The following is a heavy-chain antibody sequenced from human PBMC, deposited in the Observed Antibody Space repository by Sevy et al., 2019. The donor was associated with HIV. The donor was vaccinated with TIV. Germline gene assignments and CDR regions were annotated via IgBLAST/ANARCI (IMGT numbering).Heavy chain of an antibody. CDR2: IKSKTDGGTT. CDR3: TTVGELLSYYYYYMDV. CDR1: GFTFSNAW. D-gene: IGHD1-26*01. V-gene: IGHV3-15*01. J-gene: IGHJ6*03. Sequence: GGSLRLSCAASGFTFSNAWMSWVRQAPGKGLEWVGRIKSKTDGGTTDYAAPVKGRFTISRDDSKNTLYLQMNSLKTEDTAAYYCTTVGELLSYYYYYMDVWGKGTTVTVSS.